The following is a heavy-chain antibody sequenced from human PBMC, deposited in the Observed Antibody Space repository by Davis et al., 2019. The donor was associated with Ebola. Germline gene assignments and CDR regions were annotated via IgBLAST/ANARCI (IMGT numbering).Heavy chain of an antibody. Sequence: AASVKVSCKASGYTFTSYYMHWVRQAPGQGLEWMGIINPSGGSTSYAQKFQGRVTMTRDTSTSTVYMELSSLRSEDTAVYYCARDRWIQLWKNYYYYGMDVWGQGTTVTASS. J-gene: IGHJ6*02. D-gene: IGHD5-18*01. CDR3: ARDRWIQLWKNYYYYGMDV. CDR1: GYTFTSYY. V-gene: IGHV1-46*01. CDR2: INPSGGST.